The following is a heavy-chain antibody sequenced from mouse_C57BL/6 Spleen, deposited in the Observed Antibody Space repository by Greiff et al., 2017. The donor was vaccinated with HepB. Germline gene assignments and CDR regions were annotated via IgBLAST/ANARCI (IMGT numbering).Heavy chain of an antibody. V-gene: IGHV1-81*01. CDR3: ASYYYGSRSPYAMDY. D-gene: IGHD1-1*01. Sequence: VQGVESGAELARPGASVKLSCKASGYTFTSYGISWVKQRTGQGLEWIGEIYPRSGNTYYNEKFKGKATLTADKSSSTAYMELRSLTSEDSAVYFCASYYYGSRSPYAMDYWGQGTSVTVSS. CDR2: IYPRSGNT. CDR1: GYTFTSYG. J-gene: IGHJ4*01.